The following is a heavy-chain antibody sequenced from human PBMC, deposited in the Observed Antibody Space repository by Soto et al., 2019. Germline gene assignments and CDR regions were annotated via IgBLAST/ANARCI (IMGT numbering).Heavy chain of an antibody. CDR1: GFTFSDHY. J-gene: IGHJ6*03. Sequence: GGSLRLSCAASGFTFSDHYMDWVRQAPGKGLEWVGRTRNKANSYTTEYAASVKGRFTISRDDSKNSLYLQMNSLKTEDTAVYYCARGDPKFNTDHTDYYYMDVWGKGTTVTVSS. CDR2: TRNKANSYTT. CDR3: ARGDPKFNTDHTDYYYMDV. V-gene: IGHV3-72*01. D-gene: IGHD5-18*01.